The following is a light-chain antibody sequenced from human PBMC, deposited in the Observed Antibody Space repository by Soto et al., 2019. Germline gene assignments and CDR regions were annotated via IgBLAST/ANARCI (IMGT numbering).Light chain of an antibody. V-gene: IGLV1-40*01. CDR2: GNS. CDR3: QSYDSSLSVLYV. Sequence: SALTQPPSVSGAPGQRVTISCTGSSSNIGAGYDVHWYQQLPGTAPKLLIYGNSNRPSGVPDRFSGSKSGTSASLAITGLQAEDEADYYCQSYDSSLSVLYVFGTGT. J-gene: IGLJ1*01. CDR1: SSNIGAGYD.